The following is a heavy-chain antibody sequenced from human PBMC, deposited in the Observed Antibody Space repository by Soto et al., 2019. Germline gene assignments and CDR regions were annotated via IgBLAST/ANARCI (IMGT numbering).Heavy chain of an antibody. V-gene: IGHV4-59*08. CDR2: VHSSGST. D-gene: IGHD1-20*01. Sequence: QVQLQQSGPGLVKPSETLSLTCTVSGVSISSDYWTWIRQPPGKGLEWIGNVHSSGSTNYNPSLKSRVTISVDKSKSQFSLNLDSVTAADTAIYYCARHGYKAAVNAWGQGSLVTVSS. J-gene: IGHJ4*02. CDR3: ARHGYKAAVNA. CDR1: GVSISSDY.